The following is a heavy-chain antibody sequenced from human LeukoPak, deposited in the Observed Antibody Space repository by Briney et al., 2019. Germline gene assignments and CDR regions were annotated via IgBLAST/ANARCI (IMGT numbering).Heavy chain of an antibody. V-gene: IGHV4-34*01. D-gene: IGHD4-23*01. CDR1: GGSFSGYY. CDR3: ARNSSPYYYYYYMDV. CDR2: INHSGST. J-gene: IGHJ6*03. Sequence: SETLSLTCAVYGGSFSGYYWSWIRQPPGKGLEWIGEINHSGSTNYNLSLKSRVTISVDTSKNQFSLKLSSVTAADTAVYYCARNSSPYYYYYYMDVWGKGTTVTVSS.